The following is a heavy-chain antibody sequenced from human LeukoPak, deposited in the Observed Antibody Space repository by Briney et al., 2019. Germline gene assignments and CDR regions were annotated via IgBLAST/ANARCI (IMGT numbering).Heavy chain of an antibody. J-gene: IGHJ4*02. Sequence: RGSLRLSCAASGFTFSSYEMNWVRQAPGKGLEWVGRIRSKANSYATAYAASVKGRFTISRDDSKNTAYLQMNSLKIEDTAVYYCTRPYSSGYYWGQGTLVTVSS. V-gene: IGHV3-73*01. CDR2: IRSKANSYAT. CDR1: GFTFSSYE. D-gene: IGHD6-19*01. CDR3: TRPYSSGYY.